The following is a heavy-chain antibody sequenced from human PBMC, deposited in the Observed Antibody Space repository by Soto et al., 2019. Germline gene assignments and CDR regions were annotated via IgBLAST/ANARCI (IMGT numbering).Heavy chain of an antibody. CDR2: INHSGST. J-gene: IGHJ4*02. CDR1: GGSFSGYY. V-gene: IGHV4-34*01. CDR3: ARGSRGYGGYDIFAY. D-gene: IGHD5-12*01. Sequence: QVQLQQWGAGLLKPSETLSLTCAVYGGSFSGYYWSWIRQPPGKGLEWIGEINHSGSTNYNPSLKRRVTIAVHPSKSQFSLKLSSVTAAATAVYYCARGSRGYGGYDIFAYWGQGTLVTVSS.